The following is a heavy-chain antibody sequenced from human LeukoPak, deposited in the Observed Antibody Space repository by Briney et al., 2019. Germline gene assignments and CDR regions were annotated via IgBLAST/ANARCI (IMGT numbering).Heavy chain of an antibody. J-gene: IGHJ5*02. V-gene: IGHV3-74*01. D-gene: IGHD1/OR15-1a*01. CDR2: INGDGSST. CDR3: ARDPRNKGFDP. Sequence: PGGSLRLSCAASGFTLSYYWMHWVRQGPGKGLVSVSTINGDGSSTNYADSVKGRFTISRDNAKNTLYLEMNSLRVEDTAVYYCARDPRNKGFDPWGQGTLVTVSS. CDR1: GFTLSYYW.